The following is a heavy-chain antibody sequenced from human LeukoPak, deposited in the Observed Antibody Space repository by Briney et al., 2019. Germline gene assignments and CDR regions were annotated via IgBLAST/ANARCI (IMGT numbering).Heavy chain of an antibody. Sequence: ASVKAPCKASGYTFTSYYLHWVRQAPGQGLEWIGIINPSGGSASYAQKFQGRVTMTRDTSTSTVYLELSSLRSGDTAVYYCARATQSRFDPWGQGTLVTVSS. CDR1: GYTFTSYY. CDR2: INPSGGSA. J-gene: IGHJ5*02. CDR3: ARATQSRFDP. V-gene: IGHV1-46*01.